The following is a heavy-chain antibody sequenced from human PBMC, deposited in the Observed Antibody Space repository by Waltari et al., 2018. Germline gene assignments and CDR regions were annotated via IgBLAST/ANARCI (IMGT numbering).Heavy chain of an antibody. Sequence: QLQLQESGPGPVKPSETLSLTCTVSGGSISSTRYYWGWVRHPPGKGLEWIGNVYYTGNTYYNPSLKSRVTVSVDTSKNQFSLKLTSVTAADTAVYYCARLPMVRGVIAWFDPWGRGTLVIVSS. V-gene: IGHV4-39*01. CDR3: ARLPMVRGVIAWFDP. D-gene: IGHD3-10*01. CDR1: GGSISSTRYY. CDR2: VYYTGNT. J-gene: IGHJ5*02.